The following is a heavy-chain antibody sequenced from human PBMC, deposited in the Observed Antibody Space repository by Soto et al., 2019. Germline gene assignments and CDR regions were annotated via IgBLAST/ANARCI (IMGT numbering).Heavy chain of an antibody. Sequence: QVQLEQSGAEVKKAGASVKVSCKASGYMFTGYNMHWVRQAPGQGLEWMGWINPNSGGTNYAQKFQGRVTMTRDMPSSTAYRELRRLRSDDTAVYYCAREVTMFRGARVYGRDVWGQGTTVTVSS. CDR1: GYMFTGYN. V-gene: IGHV1-2*02. D-gene: IGHD3-10*01. J-gene: IGHJ6*02. CDR3: AREVTMFRGARVYGRDV. CDR2: INPNSGGT.